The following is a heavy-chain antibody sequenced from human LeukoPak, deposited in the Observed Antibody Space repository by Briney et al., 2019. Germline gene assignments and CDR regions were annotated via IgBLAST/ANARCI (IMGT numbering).Heavy chain of an antibody. CDR3: AKDRVLFSYGWGSSVFDY. CDR1: EFTFCNYW. Sequence: PGGSLRLSCAGSEFTFCNYWMHWVRQAPGKGLVWVSRISTDGSSTNYADSVKGRFTISRDNSKNTLYLQMNSLRAEDTAVYYCAKDRVLFSYGWGSSVFDYWGQGTLVTVSS. J-gene: IGHJ4*02. CDR2: ISTDGSST. D-gene: IGHD3-10*01. V-gene: IGHV3-74*01.